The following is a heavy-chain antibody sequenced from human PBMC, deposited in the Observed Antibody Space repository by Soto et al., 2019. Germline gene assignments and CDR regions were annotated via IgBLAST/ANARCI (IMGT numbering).Heavy chain of an antibody. CDR2: INHSGST. J-gene: IGHJ4*02. Sequence: SETLSLTCTVSGVSISSYYWSWIRQPPGKGLEWIGEINHSGSTNYNPSLKSRVTISVDTSKNQFSLKLSSVTAADTAVYYCARRLRNYDILTGPGGYFDYWGQGTLVTVSS. D-gene: IGHD3-9*01. CDR1: GVSISSYY. V-gene: IGHV4-34*01. CDR3: ARRLRNYDILTGPGGYFDY.